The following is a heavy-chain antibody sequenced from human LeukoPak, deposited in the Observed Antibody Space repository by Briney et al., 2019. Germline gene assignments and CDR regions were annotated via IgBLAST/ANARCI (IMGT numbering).Heavy chain of an antibody. D-gene: IGHD2-2*01. J-gene: IGHJ6*03. CDR2: IYSGGST. Sequence: PGGSPRLSCAASGFTVSSNYMSWVRQAPGKGLEWVSVIYSGGSTYYADSVKGRFTISRDNSKNTLYLQMNSLRAEDTAVYYCARVLGYCSSTSCSLYMDVWGKGTTVTISS. CDR3: ARVLGYCSSTSCSLYMDV. CDR1: GFTVSSNY. V-gene: IGHV3-53*01.